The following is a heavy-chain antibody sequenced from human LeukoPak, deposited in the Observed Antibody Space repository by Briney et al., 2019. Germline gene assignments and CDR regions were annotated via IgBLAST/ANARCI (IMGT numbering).Heavy chain of an antibody. CDR3: TRARYCSGGSCYAEY. CDR2: VSPGDSDT. V-gene: IGHV5-51*01. Sequence: ESLKISCQGSGYIFTAYWIAWVRQMPGKGLEWMGIVSPGDSDTRYSPSFQGQVTMSADKSISTAYLQWSSLKASDTAMYYCTRARYCSGGSCYAEYWGQGTLVTVSS. CDR1: GYIFTAYW. D-gene: IGHD2-15*01. J-gene: IGHJ4*02.